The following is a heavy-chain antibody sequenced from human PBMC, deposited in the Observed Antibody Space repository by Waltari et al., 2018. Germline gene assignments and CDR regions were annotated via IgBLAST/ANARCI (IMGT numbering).Heavy chain of an antibody. CDR1: GGTFSSYA. D-gene: IGHD3-22*01. J-gene: IGHJ4*02. V-gene: IGHV1-69*13. CDR3: GYYDSSGYSAIDY. Sequence: QVQLVQSGAEVKKPGSSVKVSCKASGGTFSSYAISWVRPAPGQGLEWMGGSIPIFGTANYAQKFQGRVTITADESTSTAYMELSSLRSEDTAVYYCGYYDSSGYSAIDYWGQGTLVTVSS. CDR2: SIPIFGTA.